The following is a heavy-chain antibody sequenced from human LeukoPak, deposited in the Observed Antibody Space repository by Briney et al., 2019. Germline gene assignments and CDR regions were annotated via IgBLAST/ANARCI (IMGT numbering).Heavy chain of an antibody. V-gene: IGHV1-69*05. J-gene: IGHJ4*02. D-gene: IGHD3-3*01. CDR1: GGTFSRSP. CDR2: IIPLYGIT. CDR3: ARDRVGGASD. Sequence: SVKVSCKASGGTFSRSPLSWVRQAPGQGLEWVGAIIPLYGITTYTEKFQGRVTITTDESTNTAYMEVSSLRLEDTAVYYCARDRVGGASDWGQGTLVTVSS.